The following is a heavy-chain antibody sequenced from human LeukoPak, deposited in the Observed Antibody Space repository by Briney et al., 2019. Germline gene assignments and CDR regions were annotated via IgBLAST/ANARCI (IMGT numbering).Heavy chain of an antibody. V-gene: IGHV3-21*01. J-gene: IGHJ3*02. CDR2: ISSSSSYI. Sequence: GGSLRLSCAASGFTFSSYSMNWVRQAPGKGLEWVSSISSSSSYIYYADSVKGRFTISRDNAKNSLYLQMNSLRAEDTAVYYCARDTQPYYYDAYDIWGQGTMVTVSS. CDR1: GFTFSSYS. D-gene: IGHD3-10*01. CDR3: ARDTQPYYYDAYDI.